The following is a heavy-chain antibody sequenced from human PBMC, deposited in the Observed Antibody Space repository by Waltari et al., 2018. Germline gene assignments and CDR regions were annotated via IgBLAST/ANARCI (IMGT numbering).Heavy chain of an antibody. Sequence: QVQLQESGPGLAKASQTLSLTCDVSGGSISNLNFYWSWIRQPAGQGLEWIGRIYRSGVTDYNPSLRGRATMFLDMSKNQCSLTVDSLIAADTAVYYCAVSPDTATSRAAFHFWGPGTTVSVSS. V-gene: IGHV4-61*02. CDR2: IYRSGVT. J-gene: IGHJ6*02. CDR3: AVSPDTATSRAAFHF. D-gene: IGHD5-18*01. CDR1: GGSISNLNFY.